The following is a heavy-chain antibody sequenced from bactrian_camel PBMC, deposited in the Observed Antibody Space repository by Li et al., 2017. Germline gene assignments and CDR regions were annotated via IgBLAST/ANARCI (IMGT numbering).Heavy chain of an antibody. Sequence: HVQLVESGGGSVQSGQSLRLSCAASGYTYSSYCMGWFRQAPGKEREGVAAIDSDGSTSYADSVKGRFTISKDNAKNTLYLQMNSLKPEDTAMYYCAASPFCYDLRSRILSRRTYSYWGQGTQVTVS. CDR1: GYTYSSYC. CDR2: IDSDGST. D-gene: IGHD3*01. CDR3: AASPFCYDLRSRILSRRTYSY. V-gene: IGHV3S26*01. J-gene: IGHJ4*01.